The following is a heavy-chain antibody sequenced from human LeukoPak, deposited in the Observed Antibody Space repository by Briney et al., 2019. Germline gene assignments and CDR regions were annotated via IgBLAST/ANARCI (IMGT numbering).Heavy chain of an antibody. CDR1: GFLFGSYA. Sequence: GGSMRLSCEGSGFLFGSYAMHWVRQAPGKGLEWVAIISYDGSKTDYVDSVKGRFIVSRDNAKNTVYLEMKSLTGGDTAVYFCTCLYPTRAPDDWSDRWDRNWFDPWGQGTQVIVSS. J-gene: IGHJ5*02. D-gene: IGHD3-9*01. CDR2: ISYDGSKT. V-gene: IGHV3-30-3*01. CDR3: TCLYPTRAPDDWSDRWDRNWFDP.